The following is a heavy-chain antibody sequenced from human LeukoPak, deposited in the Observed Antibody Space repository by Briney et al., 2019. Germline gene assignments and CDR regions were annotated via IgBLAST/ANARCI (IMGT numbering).Heavy chain of an antibody. CDR1: GFTVSSNY. V-gene: IGHV3-66*01. CDR2: IYSGGST. CDR3: ARDGKAVAVAFDI. J-gene: IGHJ3*02. D-gene: IGHD6-19*01. Sequence: GGSLRLSCAASGFTVSSNYMNWVRQAPGKGLEWVSVIYSGGSTYYADSVKGRFTISRDNAKNSLYLQMNSLRAEDTAVYYCARDGKAVAVAFDIWGQGTMVTVSS.